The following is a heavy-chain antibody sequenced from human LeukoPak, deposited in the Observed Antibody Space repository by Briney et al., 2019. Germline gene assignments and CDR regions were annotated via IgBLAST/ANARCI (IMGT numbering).Heavy chain of an antibody. CDR3: ARRSRIAAHFDY. CDR1: GGCISSYY. CDR2: IYYSGST. D-gene: IGHD2-15*01. V-gene: IGHV4-59*08. Sequence: PSETLTLTCTVSGGCISSYYWSWIRQPPGKGLEWIGYIYYSGSTNYNPSLKSRVTISVDTSKNQFSLKLSSVTAADTAVYYCARRSRIAAHFDYWGQGTLVTVSS. J-gene: IGHJ4*02.